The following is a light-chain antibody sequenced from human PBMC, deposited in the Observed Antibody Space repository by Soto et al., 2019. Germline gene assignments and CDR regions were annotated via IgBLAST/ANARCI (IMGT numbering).Light chain of an antibody. V-gene: IGKV3-11*01. CDR1: QSVNSY. CDR2: DAT. CDR3: QQRNIWPRT. Sequence: EIVLTQSPATLSLSPGERATLSCRASQSVNSYLAWYQQKPGQAPRLLIYDATNRATGIPARFSGSGSGTDFTLTISSLEPEDFAIYYCQQRNIWPRTFGQGTKVEIK. J-gene: IGKJ1*01.